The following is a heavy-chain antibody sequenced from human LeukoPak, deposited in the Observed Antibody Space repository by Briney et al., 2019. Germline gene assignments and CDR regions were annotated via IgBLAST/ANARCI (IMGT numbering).Heavy chain of an antibody. CDR2: IYYSGST. V-gene: IGHV4-59*08. Sequence: PSETLSLTCTVSGGSISSYYWSWIRQPPGKGLEWIGYIYYSGSTNYNPSLKSRVTISVDTSKNQFSLKLSSVTAADTAVYYCARLRWSRVVTPHDAFDIWGQGTMVTVSS. CDR3: ARLRWSRVVTPHDAFDI. J-gene: IGHJ3*02. D-gene: IGHD3-3*01. CDR1: GGSISSYY.